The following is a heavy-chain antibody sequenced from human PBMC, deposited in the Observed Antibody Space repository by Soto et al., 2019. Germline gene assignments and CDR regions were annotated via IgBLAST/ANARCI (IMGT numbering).Heavy chain of an antibody. CDR3: ARVEVVVVAATPMDWFDP. CDR1: GGSFSGYY. J-gene: IGHJ5*02. V-gene: IGHV4-34*01. D-gene: IGHD2-15*01. CDR2: INDSGST. Sequence: QVQLQQWGAGLLKPSETLSLTCAVYGGSFSGYYWSWIRQPPGKGLEWIGEINDSGSTNYKPSLKSRVTISVDTSKKQFSLKLSSVTAADTAVYYCARVEVVVVAATPMDWFDPWGQGTLVTVSS.